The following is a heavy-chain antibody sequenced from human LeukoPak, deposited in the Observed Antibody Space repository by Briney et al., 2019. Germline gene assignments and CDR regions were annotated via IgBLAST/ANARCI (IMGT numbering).Heavy chain of an antibody. CDR2: ISGSGGST. CDR1: GFTFSSYA. V-gene: IGHV3-23*01. J-gene: IGHJ5*02. Sequence: GGSLRLSCAASGFTFSSYAMSWVRQAPGKGLEWVSAISGSGGSTYYADSVKGRFTISRDNSKNTLYLQMNSLRAEDTAVYYCAKDRARKPVVVPCNWFDPWGQGTLVTVSS. CDR3: AKDRARKPVVVPCNWFDP. D-gene: IGHD2-2*01.